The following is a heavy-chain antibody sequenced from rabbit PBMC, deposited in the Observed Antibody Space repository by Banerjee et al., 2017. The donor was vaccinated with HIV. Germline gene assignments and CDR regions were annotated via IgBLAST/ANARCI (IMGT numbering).Heavy chain of an antibody. CDR1: GFSFSSSYW. D-gene: IGHD5-1*01. CDR3: ARDFGVALDF. Sequence: QSLEESGGDLVKPGASLTLTCTASGFSFSSSYWICWVRQAPGKGLEWIACIYAGSSASTYYASWAKGRFTISKTSLTTVTLQMTSLTAADTATYFCARDFGVALDFWGPGTLVTVS. V-gene: IGHV1S40*01. CDR2: IYAGSSAST. J-gene: IGHJ6*01.